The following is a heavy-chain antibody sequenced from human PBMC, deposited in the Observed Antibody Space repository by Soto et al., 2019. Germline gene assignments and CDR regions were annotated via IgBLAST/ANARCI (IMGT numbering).Heavy chain of an antibody. J-gene: IGHJ6*02. CDR2: IYSSGSA. CDR3: ARGFSSVSMDA. V-gene: IGHV4-61*08. CDR1: GDSVSSGGYY. Sequence: TVSGDSVSSGGYYWSWIRQPPGKGLEWIGYIYSSGSANYNPSLKSRVTISRDTSKNQISLKVASVTAADTAGYYCARGFSSVSMDAWGQGTRVTVSS. D-gene: IGHD6-19*01.